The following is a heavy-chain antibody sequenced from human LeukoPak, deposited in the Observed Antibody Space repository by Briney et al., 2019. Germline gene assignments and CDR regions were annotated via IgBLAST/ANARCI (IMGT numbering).Heavy chain of an antibody. Sequence: TGGSLRLSCAASGFTFSSYAMSWVRQAPGKGLEWVSAISGSGGSTYYADSVKGRFTISRDNSRNTLYLQMNSLRAEDTAVYYCASSYDSSGYPLYYFDYWGQGTLVTVSS. J-gene: IGHJ4*02. D-gene: IGHD3-22*01. V-gene: IGHV3-23*01. CDR1: GFTFSSYA. CDR3: ASSYDSSGYPLYYFDY. CDR2: ISGSGGST.